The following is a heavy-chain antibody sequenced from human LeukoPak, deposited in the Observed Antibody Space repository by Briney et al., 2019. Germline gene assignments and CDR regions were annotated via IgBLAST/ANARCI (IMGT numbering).Heavy chain of an antibody. J-gene: IGHJ5*02. Sequence: ASVKVSCKVSGHTLTELSMHWVRQAPGKGLEWMGGFDPEDGETIYAQKFQGRVTMTRDTSTSTVYMELSSLRSEDTAVYYCAREIWMATMSWGQGTLVTVSS. D-gene: IGHD5-24*01. V-gene: IGHV1-24*01. CDR1: GHTLTELS. CDR3: AREIWMATMS. CDR2: FDPEDGET.